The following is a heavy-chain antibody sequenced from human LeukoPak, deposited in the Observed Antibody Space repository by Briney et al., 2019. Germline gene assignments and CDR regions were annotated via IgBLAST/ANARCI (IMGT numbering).Heavy chain of an antibody. D-gene: IGHD2-2*01. CDR3: AKRRVPAASGEALDY. CDR2: ISGNGVST. J-gene: IGHJ4*02. Sequence: GGSLRLSCEGTGFPFRSHTMSWIRQAPGKGPEWVSGISGNGVSTYYTDSAKGRFTISRDFSKNTLYLQMNSLRVEDTAIYYCAKRRVPAASGEALDYWGLGALVTVSS. CDR1: GFPFRSHT. V-gene: IGHV3-23*01.